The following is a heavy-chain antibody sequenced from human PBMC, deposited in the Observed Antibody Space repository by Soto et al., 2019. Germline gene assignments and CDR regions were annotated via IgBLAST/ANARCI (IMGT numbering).Heavy chain of an antibody. CDR3: ARGRTYSSSWLNYYYYYGMDV. CDR1: GYTFTSYD. CDR2: MNPNSGNT. J-gene: IGHJ6*02. V-gene: IGHV1-8*01. D-gene: IGHD6-13*01. Sequence: QVQLVQSGAEVKKPGASVKVSCKASGYTFTSYDINWVRQATGQGLEWMGWMNPNSGNTGYAQKFQGRVTMTRTTSMSTAYMELSSLRSEDTAVYYCARGRTYSSSWLNYYYYYGMDVWGQGTTVTVSS.